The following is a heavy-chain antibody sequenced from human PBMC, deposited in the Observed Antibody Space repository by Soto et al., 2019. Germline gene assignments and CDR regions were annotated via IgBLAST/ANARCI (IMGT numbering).Heavy chain of an antibody. J-gene: IGHJ4*02. Sequence: GGSLRLSCAASGFTFSSYAMHWVRQAPGKGLEWVAVISYDGSNKYYADSVKGRFTTSRDNSKNTLYLQMNSLRAEDTAVYYCARDKRDLRFLEWSYYFDFWGQGTLVTVSS. V-gene: IGHV3-30-3*01. CDR3: ARDKRDLRFLEWSYYFDF. D-gene: IGHD3-3*01. CDR2: ISYDGSNK. CDR1: GFTFSSYA.